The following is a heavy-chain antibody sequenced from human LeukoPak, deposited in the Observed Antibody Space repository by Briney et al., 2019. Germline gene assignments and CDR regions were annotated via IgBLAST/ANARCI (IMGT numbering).Heavy chain of an antibody. V-gene: IGHV1-8*03. CDR2: MNPNSGNT. D-gene: IGHD6-13*01. CDR1: GYTFTRYD. J-gene: IGHJ5*02. Sequence: ASVKVSCKASGYTFTRYDINWVRQATGQGLEWMGWMNPNSGNTGYAQKFQGRVTITRNTSISTAYMELSSLRSEDTAVYYCARGRSAAGTPGFDPWGQGTLVTVSS. CDR3: ARGRSAAGTPGFDP.